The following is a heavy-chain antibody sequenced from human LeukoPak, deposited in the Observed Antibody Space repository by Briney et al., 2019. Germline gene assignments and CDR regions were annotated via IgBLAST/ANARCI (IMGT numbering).Heavy chain of an antibody. J-gene: IGHJ4*02. CDR3: ARENYCSGGSCFNFDY. D-gene: IGHD2-15*01. Sequence: GGSLRLSCAASGFTFSNYGMSWVRQAPGKGLEWVSAISTTGAGTYYADSVQGRFTISRDNSKNTLYLQMNSLRVEDTAVYYCARENYCSGGSCFNFDYWGQGTLVTVSS. CDR1: GFTFSNYG. CDR2: ISTTGAGT. V-gene: IGHV3-23*01.